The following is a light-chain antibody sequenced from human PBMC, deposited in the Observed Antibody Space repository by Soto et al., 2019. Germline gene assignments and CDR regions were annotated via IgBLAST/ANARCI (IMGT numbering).Light chain of an antibody. J-gene: IGLJ1*01. V-gene: IGLV1-44*01. CDR2: VND. Sequence: QSVLTQPPSASGTPGQRVTISCFGASSNMGTNNVGWYQQLPGAAPKVLIYVNDKRPSGVPDRFSGSNSGTSASRTISGLQSEDEADYYCVAWDDNLDAHVFGTGTKLTVL. CDR1: SSNMGTNN. CDR3: VAWDDNLDAHV.